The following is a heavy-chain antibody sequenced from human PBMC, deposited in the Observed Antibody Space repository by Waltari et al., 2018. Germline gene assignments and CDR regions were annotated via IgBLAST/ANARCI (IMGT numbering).Heavy chain of an antibody. CDR1: GGTFSSYA. CDR2: SLPILGIA. Sequence: QVQLVQSGAEVKKPGSSVKVSCKASGGTFSSYAISWVRQAPGQGLEWMGRSLPILGIANDAQKVQGRVTSTADKSTSTAYMELSSLGSEDTAVYYWARDERGYCSSTSCPVDVWGQGTTVTVSS. J-gene: IGHJ6*02. CDR3: ARDERGYCSSTSCPVDV. V-gene: IGHV1-69*09. D-gene: IGHD2-2*01.